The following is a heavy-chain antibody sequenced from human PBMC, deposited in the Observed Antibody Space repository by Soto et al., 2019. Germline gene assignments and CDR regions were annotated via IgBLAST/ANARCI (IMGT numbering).Heavy chain of an antibody. Sequence: DVQLVESGGGLVKPGGSLRPSFAASGFTFSDNAMNWVRQAPGKGLEWVSSISYTGDFIYYADSVKGRFTISRDNAKNALYLQMTGLRGDDTAVYYCARDLLSGANYYAHWGQGTLVTVSS. V-gene: IGHV3-21*04. CDR1: GFTFSDNA. CDR3: ARDLLSGANYYAH. CDR2: ISYTGDFI. D-gene: IGHD6-19*01. J-gene: IGHJ4*02.